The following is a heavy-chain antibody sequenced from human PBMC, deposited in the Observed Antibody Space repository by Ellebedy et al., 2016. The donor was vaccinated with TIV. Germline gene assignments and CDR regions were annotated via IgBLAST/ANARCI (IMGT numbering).Heavy chain of an antibody. CDR1: GFTFSNAW. CDR2: IKSKTEGGTT. D-gene: IGHD1-20*01. Sequence: GESLKISCAASGFTFSNAWMNWVRQAPGKGLEWVGRIKSKTEGGTTDYGAPVEGRFTISRDDSKRTLFLQMSSLKSEDTAVYYCAAGGITGAVDPWGAFDIWGQGAMVTVSS. CDR3: AAGGITGAVDPWGAFDI. J-gene: IGHJ3*02. V-gene: IGHV3-15*07.